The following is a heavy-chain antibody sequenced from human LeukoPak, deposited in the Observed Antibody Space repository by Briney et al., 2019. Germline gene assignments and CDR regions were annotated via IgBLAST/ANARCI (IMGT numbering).Heavy chain of an antibody. J-gene: IGHJ4*02. CDR1: GGSFSGYY. CDR2: INHSGST. V-gene: IGHV4-34*01. CDR3: ARGDEYSSSSLGLDY. D-gene: IGHD6-6*01. Sequence: SETLSLTCAVYGGSFSGYYWSWIRQPPGKGLEWIGEINHSGSTNYNPSLKSRVTISVDTSKNQFSLKLSSVTAADTAVYYCARGDEYSSSSLGLDYWGQGTLVTVSS.